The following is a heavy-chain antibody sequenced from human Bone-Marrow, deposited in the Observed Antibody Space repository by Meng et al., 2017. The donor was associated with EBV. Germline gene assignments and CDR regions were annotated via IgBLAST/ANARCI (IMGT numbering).Heavy chain of an antibody. Sequence: QVQLPESGPGLVKPSGTLSLTCAVSGGSISSNHWWSWVRQSPGKGLEWIGEIYHSGSTNFNPSLKSRVTLSLDNSKNQFSLKLSSVTAADTAVYYCARDRWELQKAFEYWGQGTLVTVSS. V-gene: IGHV4-4*02. CDR2: IYHSGST. D-gene: IGHD1-26*01. J-gene: IGHJ4*02. CDR1: GGSISSNHW. CDR3: ARDRWELQKAFEY.